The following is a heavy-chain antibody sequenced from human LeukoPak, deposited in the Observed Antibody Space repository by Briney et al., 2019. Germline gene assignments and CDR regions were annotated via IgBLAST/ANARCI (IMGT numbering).Heavy chain of an antibody. CDR3: ARSLSGYYDSSGYYDY. CDR2: IIPIFGIA. CDR1: GGTFTSYG. Sequence: ASVKVSCKASGGTFTSYGISWVRQAPGQGLEWMGRIIPIFGIANYAQKFQGRVTITADKSTSTAYMELSSLRSEDTAVYYCARSLSGYYDSSGYYDYWGQGTLVTVSS. J-gene: IGHJ4*02. V-gene: IGHV1-69*04. D-gene: IGHD3-22*01.